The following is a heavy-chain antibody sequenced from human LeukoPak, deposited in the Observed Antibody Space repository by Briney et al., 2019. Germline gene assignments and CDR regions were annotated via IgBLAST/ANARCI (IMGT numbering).Heavy chain of an antibody. Sequence: SETLSLTCTVSGGSISSYYWSWIRQPPGKGLEWIGYIYYSGSTNYNPSLKSRVTISVDTSKNQFSPKLSSVTAADTAVYYCAKPQWLGGDAFDIWGQGTIVTVS. D-gene: IGHD6-19*01. CDR2: IYYSGST. V-gene: IGHV4-59*08. J-gene: IGHJ3*02. CDR1: GGSISSYY. CDR3: AKPQWLGGDAFDI.